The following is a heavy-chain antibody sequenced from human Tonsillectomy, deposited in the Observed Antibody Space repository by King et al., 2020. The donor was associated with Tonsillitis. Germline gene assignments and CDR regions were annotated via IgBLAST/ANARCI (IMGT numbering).Heavy chain of an antibody. Sequence: QVQLQQWGAGLLKPSETLSLTCAVYGGSFSGYYWSWIRQPPGKGLEWIGEINHSGSTNYNPSLKSRVTISVDTSKNQFSRKLSSVTAADTAVYYCAREHPRYGSSTSCYARGVYYYYYGMDVWGQGTTVTVSS. CDR2: INHSGST. CDR1: GGSFSGYY. V-gene: IGHV4-34*01. J-gene: IGHJ6*02. D-gene: IGHD2-2*01. CDR3: AREHPRYGSSTSCYARGVYYYYYGMDV.